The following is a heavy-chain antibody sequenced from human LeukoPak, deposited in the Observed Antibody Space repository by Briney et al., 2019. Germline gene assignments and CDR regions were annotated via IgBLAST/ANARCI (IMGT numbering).Heavy chain of an antibody. Sequence: GGSLRLSCAASGFTFSSYVMHWVRQAPGKGLEYVSAIVSNGVSTYYAKSVKGRFTISRDNSKNTLYLQMGSLRAEDMAVYYCARELGRTGAFDIWGQGTMATVSS. CDR2: IVSNGVST. CDR3: ARELGRTGAFDI. CDR1: GFTFSSYV. V-gene: IGHV3-64*01. D-gene: IGHD3/OR15-3a*01. J-gene: IGHJ3*02.